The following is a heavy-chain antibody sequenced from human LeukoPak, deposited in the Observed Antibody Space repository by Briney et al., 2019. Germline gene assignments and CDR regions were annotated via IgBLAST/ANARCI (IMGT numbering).Heavy chain of an antibody. CDR1: GFTFSSYA. CDR3: ARVEKLYYYYYGMDV. Sequence: GRSLRLSCAASGFTFSSYAMHWVRQAPGKGLEWVAVISYDGSNKYYADSVKGRFTISRDNSKNTLYLQMNSLRAEDTAVYYCARVEKLYYYYYGMDVWGQGTTVTVSS. V-gene: IGHV3-30-3*01. CDR2: ISYDGSNK. D-gene: IGHD3-3*01. J-gene: IGHJ6*02.